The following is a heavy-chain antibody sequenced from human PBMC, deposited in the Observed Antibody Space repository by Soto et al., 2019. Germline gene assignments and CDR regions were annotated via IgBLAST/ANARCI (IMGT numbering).Heavy chain of an antibody. V-gene: IGHV1-69*02. CDR1: GGTFSSYT. CDR3: ARVSSSSSGGFDY. J-gene: IGHJ4*02. Sequence: QVQLVQSGAEVKKPGSSVKVSCKASGGTFSSYTISWVRQAPGQGLEWIGRIIPILGIANYAQKFQGRVTITADKSTSTAYMELSSLRSEDTAVYYCARVSSSSSGGFDYWGQGTLVTVSS. D-gene: IGHD6-6*01. CDR2: IIPILGIA.